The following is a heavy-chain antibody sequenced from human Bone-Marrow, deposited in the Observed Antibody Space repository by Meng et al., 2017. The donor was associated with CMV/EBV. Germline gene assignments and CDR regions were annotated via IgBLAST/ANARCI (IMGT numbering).Heavy chain of an antibody. CDR3: ARDRASSSWFLYNWFDP. D-gene: IGHD6-13*01. CDR2: ISYDGSNK. V-gene: IGHV3-30-3*01. J-gene: IGHJ5*02. CDR1: FTFSSCA. Sequence: FTFSSCAMNWVRQAPGKALEWVAVISYDGSNKYYAGAVKDRFTISRDNSKNALYLQMNSLRAEDTAVYYCARDRASSSWFLYNWFDPWGQGTLVTVSS.